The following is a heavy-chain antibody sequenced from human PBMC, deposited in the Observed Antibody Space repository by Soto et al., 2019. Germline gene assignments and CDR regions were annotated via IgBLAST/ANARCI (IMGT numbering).Heavy chain of an antibody. J-gene: IGHJ1*01. Sequence: PGESLKISCKGSGYSFTSYWIGWVRQMPGKGLEWMGIIYPGDSDTRYSPSFQGQVTISADKSISTAYLQWSSLKASDTAMYYCASTPAAADTVAEYFQHWGQGTLVTVSS. CDR2: IYPGDSDT. CDR3: ASTPAAADTVAEYFQH. CDR1: GYSFTSYW. V-gene: IGHV5-51*01. D-gene: IGHD6-13*01.